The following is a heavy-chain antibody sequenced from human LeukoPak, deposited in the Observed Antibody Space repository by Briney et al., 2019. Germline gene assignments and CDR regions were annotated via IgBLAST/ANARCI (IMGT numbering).Heavy chain of an antibody. Sequence: GGSLRLSCAASGFTFSDYYMSWIRQAPGKGLEWVSYISSSGSTIYYADSVKGRFTISRDNAKNSLYLKMNSLRAEDTAVYYCARVEYSYGSRRYYYGMDVWGQGTTVTVSS. CDR2: ISSSGSTI. D-gene: IGHD5-18*01. CDR1: GFTFSDYY. V-gene: IGHV3-11*01. CDR3: ARVEYSYGSRRYYYGMDV. J-gene: IGHJ6*02.